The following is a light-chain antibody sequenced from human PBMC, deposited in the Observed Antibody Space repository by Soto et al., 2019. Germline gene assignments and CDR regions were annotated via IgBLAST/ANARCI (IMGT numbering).Light chain of an antibody. J-gene: IGKJ1*01. CDR1: QSVNSN. CDR3: QQYGSSTRT. V-gene: IGKV3-20*01. CDR2: GAS. Sequence: EIVMTQSPGTLSVSPGERVILSCRASQSVNSNLAWYQQKPGQTPRLLISGASTRATGIPVRFSGSGSGTEFTLTISRLEPEDFAVYYCQQYGSSTRTFGQGTKVDIK.